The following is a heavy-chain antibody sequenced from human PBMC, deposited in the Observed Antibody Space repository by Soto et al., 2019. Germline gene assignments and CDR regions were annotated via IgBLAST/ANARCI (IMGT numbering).Heavy chain of an antibody. CDR1: GFTFSRYW. J-gene: IGHJ4*02. D-gene: IGHD2-15*01. V-gene: IGHV3-7*01. CDR2: INQDGSEK. CDR3: AKRDGGNPDFDY. Sequence: EVQLVESGGGLVQPGGSLRLSCTASGFTFSRYWMSWVRQAPGKGLEWVANINQDGSEKYYVDSVKGRFTISRDNGKNSLFLQMNSLRAEDTAVYYCAKRDGGNPDFDYWGQGTLVTVSS.